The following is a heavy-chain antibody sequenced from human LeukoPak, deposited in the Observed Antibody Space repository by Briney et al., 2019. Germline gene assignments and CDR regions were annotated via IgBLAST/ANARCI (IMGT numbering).Heavy chain of an antibody. CDR2: ISGSGGST. J-gene: IGHJ4*02. CDR1: GFTFSSYA. Sequence: GGSLRLSCAASGFTFSSYAVSWVRQAPGKGLEWVSAISGSGGSTYYADSVKGRFTISRDNSKNTLYLQMNSLRAEDTAVYYCAKEERIAVAGRESYFDYWGQGTLVTVSS. CDR3: AKEERIAVAGRESYFDY. D-gene: IGHD6-19*01. V-gene: IGHV3-23*01.